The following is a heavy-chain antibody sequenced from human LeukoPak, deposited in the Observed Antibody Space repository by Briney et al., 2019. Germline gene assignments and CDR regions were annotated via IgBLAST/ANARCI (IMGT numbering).Heavy chain of an antibody. J-gene: IGHJ6*02. D-gene: IGHD3-10*01. CDR1: GFTFNSFA. CDR3: AKRAPSGSGTFWFYYGMDV. CDR2: ISGTGGAV. Sequence: GGSLRLSCAASGFTFNSFAMSWVRQAPGKGLEWVSSISGTGGAVYYADSVKGRFTISRDNSRNTVLLQMSSLRAEDTAVYYCAKRAPSGSGTFWFYYGMDVWGQGTTVTVSS. V-gene: IGHV3-23*01.